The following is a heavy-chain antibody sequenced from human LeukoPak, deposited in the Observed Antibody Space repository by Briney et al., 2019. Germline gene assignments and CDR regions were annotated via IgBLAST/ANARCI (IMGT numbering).Heavy chain of an antibody. J-gene: IGHJ3*02. CDR1: GFIFSDYF. V-gene: IGHV3-11*04. D-gene: IGHD5-12*01. Sequence: GGSLRLSCEASGFIFSDYFVNWVRLTPGKRLELISYISVSGNTVHYAESVRGRFSISRDFAGNSVYLQMNSLRVDDTAVYYCSRGGGSTGAFDIWGQGTLVTVSS. CDR2: ISVSGNTV. CDR3: SRGGGSTGAFDI.